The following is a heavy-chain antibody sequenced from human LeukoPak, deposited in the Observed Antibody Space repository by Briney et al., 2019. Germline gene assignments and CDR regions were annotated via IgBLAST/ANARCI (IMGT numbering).Heavy chain of an antibody. CDR2: IRYDGSNK. J-gene: IGHJ4*02. V-gene: IGHV3-30*02. CDR3: SSATSMTTVTTDY. D-gene: IGHD4-17*01. Sequence: PGGSLRLSCAASGFTFSSYGMHWVRQAPGKGLEWVAFIRYDGSNKYYADSVKGRFTISRDNSKNTVFLQMNSLRVEDTAIYYCSSATSMTTVTTDYWGQGTLVTVSS. CDR1: GFTFSSYG.